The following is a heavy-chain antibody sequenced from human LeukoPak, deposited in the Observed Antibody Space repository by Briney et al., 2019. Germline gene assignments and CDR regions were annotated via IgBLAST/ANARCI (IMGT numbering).Heavy chain of an antibody. D-gene: IGHD5-24*01. CDR3: ARHGKEMTTITSTAYNWFDP. CDR2: IYPGDSDT. V-gene: IGHV5-51*01. CDR1: GYTFTNYW. J-gene: IGHJ5*02. Sequence: SWESLKISCKGSGYTFTNYWIGWVRQMPGKGLEWMGIIYPGDSDTRYSPSFQGQVTISADKSISTAYLQWSSLKASDTAMYYCARHGKEMTTITSTAYNWFDPWGQGNLVNVSS.